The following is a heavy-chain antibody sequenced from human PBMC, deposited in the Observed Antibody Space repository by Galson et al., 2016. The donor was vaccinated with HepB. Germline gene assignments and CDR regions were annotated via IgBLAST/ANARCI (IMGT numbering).Heavy chain of an antibody. CDR3: SRGSSSSSWYLHAFDI. V-gene: IGHV4-34*01. CDR2: MNHSGST. J-gene: IGHJ3*02. Sequence: SETLSLTCAVYGGSFSGYYWSWIRQPPGKGLEWIGEMNHSGSTKYNPSLKSRVSISLDTSKNHFSLKPSSVTPADTAVYYCSRGSSSSSWYLHAFDIWGLGTMVTVSS. CDR1: GGSFSGYY. D-gene: IGHD6-13*01.